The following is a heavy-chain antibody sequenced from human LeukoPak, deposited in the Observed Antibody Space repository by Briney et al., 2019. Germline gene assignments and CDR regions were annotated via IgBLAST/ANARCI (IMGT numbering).Heavy chain of an antibody. CDR3: ARVEVGATTESFDP. Sequence: SETLSLTGTVSGGSISSYYWSWIRQPPGKGLEWIGYIYYSGSTNYNPSLKSRVTISVDTSKNQFSLKLSSVTAADTAVYYCARVEVGATTESFDPWGQGTLVTVSS. D-gene: IGHD1-26*01. J-gene: IGHJ5*02. CDR2: IYYSGST. CDR1: GGSISSYY. V-gene: IGHV4-59*13.